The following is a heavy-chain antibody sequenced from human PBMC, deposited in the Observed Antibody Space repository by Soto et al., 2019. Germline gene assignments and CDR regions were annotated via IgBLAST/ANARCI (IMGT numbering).Heavy chain of an antibody. J-gene: IGHJ6*02. CDR1: GGSISSSSYY. CDR2: IYYSGST. V-gene: IGHV4-39*07. CDR3: ARAGYDFWSGNHPGVYGMDV. D-gene: IGHD3-3*01. Sequence: PSETLSLTCTVSGGSISSSSYYWGWIRQPPGKGLEWIGSIYYSGSTYYNPSLKSRVTISVDTSKNQFSLKLSSATAADTAVYYCARAGYDFWSGNHPGVYGMDVWGQGTTVTVSS.